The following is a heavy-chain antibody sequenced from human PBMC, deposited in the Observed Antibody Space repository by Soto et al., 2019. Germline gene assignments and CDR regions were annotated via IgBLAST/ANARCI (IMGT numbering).Heavy chain of an antibody. CDR3: AFPDMSATDRTGFDY. CDR2: FSGSGGTT. J-gene: IGHJ4*02. V-gene: IGHV3-23*01. Sequence: PGGSLRLSCAASGFTFSNYAMSWVRQAPGKGLEWVSVFSGSGGTTSYADSVKGRFTISRDNSKNTLYLQMDSLRAEDTATYYCAFPDMSATDRTGFDYWSQGTLVTVSS. D-gene: IGHD3-22*01. CDR1: GFTFSNYA.